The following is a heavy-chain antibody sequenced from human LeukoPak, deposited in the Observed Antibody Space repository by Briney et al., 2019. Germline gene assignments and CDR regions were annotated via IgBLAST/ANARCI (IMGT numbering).Heavy chain of an antibody. D-gene: IGHD2-15*01. Sequence: SETLSLTCTVSGYSISSGYYWGWIRQPPGKGLEWIGSIYHSGRTFYNPSLKSRVTISVDTSKNQFSLKLTSVTAADTAVYYCARDIGGGSSDSWGQGTLVIVSS. CDR2: IYHSGRT. CDR3: ARDIGGGSSDS. CDR1: GYSISSGYY. V-gene: IGHV4-38-2*02. J-gene: IGHJ4*02.